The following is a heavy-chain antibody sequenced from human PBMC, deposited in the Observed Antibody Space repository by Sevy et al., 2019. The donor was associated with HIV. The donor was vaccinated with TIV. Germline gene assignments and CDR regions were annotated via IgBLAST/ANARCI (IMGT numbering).Heavy chain of an antibody. CDR3: AREGTTGPYYYYYYGMDV. V-gene: IGHV3-7*01. CDR2: IKQDGSEK. CDR1: KFTFSRYC. D-gene: IGHD4-17*01. Sequence: GGSLRLSCAASKFTFSRYCMTWVRQAPGRGLEWVANIKQDGSEKYYVESVKGRFNISRDNAKNSLYLQMNNLRAEDTAVYYCAREGTTGPYYYYYYGMDVWGQGTTVTVSS. J-gene: IGHJ6*02.